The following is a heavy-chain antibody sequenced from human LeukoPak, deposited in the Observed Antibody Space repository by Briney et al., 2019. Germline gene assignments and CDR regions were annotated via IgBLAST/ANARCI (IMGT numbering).Heavy chain of an antibody. CDR2: FDPEDGET. V-gene: IGHV1-24*01. Sequence: ASVKVSCKVSGYTLTELSMHWVRQAPGKGLGWMGGFDPEDGETIYAQKFQGRVTMTEDTSTDTAYMELSSLRSEDTAVYYCATGRRYGSGSYLIFDYWGQGTLVTVSS. CDR1: GYTLTELS. D-gene: IGHD3-10*01. CDR3: ATGRRYGSGSYLIFDY. J-gene: IGHJ4*02.